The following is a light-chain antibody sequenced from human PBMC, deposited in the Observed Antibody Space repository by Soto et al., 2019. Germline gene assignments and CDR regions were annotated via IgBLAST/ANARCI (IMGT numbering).Light chain of an antibody. CDR2: TAS. CDR3: QQTTSFPLT. J-gene: IGKJ4*01. CDR1: QGISSW. Sequence: DIQMTQSPSAVSASVGDRVTITCRASQGISSWLAWYQKKPGKAPKLLLFTASTLQCGVPSRFSGSGSGTDFTLPIRSLQPEDFATYYCQQTTSFPLTFGGGTKVEIK. V-gene: IGKV1-12*01.